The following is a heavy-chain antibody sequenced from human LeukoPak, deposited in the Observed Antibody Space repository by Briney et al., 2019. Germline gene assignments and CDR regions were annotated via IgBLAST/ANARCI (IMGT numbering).Heavy chain of an antibody. J-gene: IGHJ4*02. CDR1: GYTFTSYG. CDR3: ARDTPLDLDYYDSSGYVY. V-gene: IGHV1-18*01. Sequence: ASVKVSCKAPGYTFTSYGISWVRQAPGQGLEWMGWISAYNGNTNYAQKLQGRVTMTTDTSTSTAYMELRSLRSDDTAVYYCARDTPLDLDYYDSSGYVYWGQGTLVTVSS. CDR2: ISAYNGNT. D-gene: IGHD3-22*01.